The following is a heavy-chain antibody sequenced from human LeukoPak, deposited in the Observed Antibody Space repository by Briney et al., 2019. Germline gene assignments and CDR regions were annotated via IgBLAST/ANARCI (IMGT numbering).Heavy chain of an antibody. Sequence: ASVTVSFKASGYTFTCYYMHGVGQAPGQGGEGMGWINPNSGGTNYAQKFQGRVTMTRDTSISTAYMELSRLRSDDTAVYYCARVRTLAAAGYFDSWGQGTLVTVSS. D-gene: IGHD6-13*01. CDR3: ARVRTLAAAGYFDS. CDR1: GYTFTCYY. CDR2: INPNSGGT. V-gene: IGHV1-2*02. J-gene: IGHJ4*02.